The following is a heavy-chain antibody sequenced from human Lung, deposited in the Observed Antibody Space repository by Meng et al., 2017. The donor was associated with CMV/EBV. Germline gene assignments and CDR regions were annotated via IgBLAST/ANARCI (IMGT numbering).Heavy chain of an antibody. Sequence: GEXXKISCTASGFTFFTYAMSWVRQAPGKGLEWVSVISGSGGSTLDADSVKGRFTISRDNSKNTLYLQMSALRDEDTALYYCARGGPVAGKNWFDRWGQGXLVTVSS. J-gene: IGHJ5*02. CDR1: GFTFFTYA. V-gene: IGHV3-23*01. CDR2: ISGSGGST. D-gene: IGHD6-19*01. CDR3: ARGGPVAGKNWFDR.